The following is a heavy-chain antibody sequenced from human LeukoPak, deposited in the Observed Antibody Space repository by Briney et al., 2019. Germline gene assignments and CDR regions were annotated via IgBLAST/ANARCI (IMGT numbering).Heavy chain of an antibody. CDR1: GGSISSSSYY. J-gene: IGHJ4*02. CDR3: ARHSSLRYFDWPRQPAGIDY. CDR2: IYHSGST. V-gene: IGHV4-39*01. Sequence: TSETLSLTCTVSGGSISSSSYYWGWIRQPPGKGLEWIGSIYHSGSTYYNPSLKSRVTISVDTSKNQFSLKLSSVTAADTAVYYCARHSSLRYFDWPRQPAGIDYWGQGTLVTVSS. D-gene: IGHD3-9*01.